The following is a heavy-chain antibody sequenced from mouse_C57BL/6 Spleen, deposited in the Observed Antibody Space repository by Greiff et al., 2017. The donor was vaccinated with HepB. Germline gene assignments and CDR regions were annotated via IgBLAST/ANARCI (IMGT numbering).Heavy chain of an antibody. CDR3: AREGYSTFDY. V-gene: IGHV1-76*01. Sequence: QVQLKQSGAELVRPGASVKLSCKASGYTFTDYYINWVKQRPGQGLEWIARIYPGSGNTYYNEKFKGKATLTAEKSSSTAYMQLSSLTSEDSAVYFCAREGYSTFDYWGQGTTLTVSS. D-gene: IGHD2-5*01. J-gene: IGHJ2*01. CDR2: IYPGSGNT. CDR1: GYTFTDYY.